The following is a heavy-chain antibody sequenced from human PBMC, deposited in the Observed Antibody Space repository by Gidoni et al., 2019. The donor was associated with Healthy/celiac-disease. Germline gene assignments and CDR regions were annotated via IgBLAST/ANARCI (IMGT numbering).Heavy chain of an antibody. J-gene: IGHJ3*02. Sequence: LHLPDSVPGLVKPSETLSLTCTVSGGSIRSSSYYWGRIRQPPVKGLEWVGRSYYSGSTYYNPSLKSRVTISGDTSKNQCSLKLSSVTAADTAVYYCARLARYELGAFDIWGQGTMVTVSS. CDR2: SYYSGST. CDR1: GGSIRSSSYY. V-gene: IGHV4-39*01. CDR3: ARLARYELGAFDI. D-gene: IGHD3-16*02.